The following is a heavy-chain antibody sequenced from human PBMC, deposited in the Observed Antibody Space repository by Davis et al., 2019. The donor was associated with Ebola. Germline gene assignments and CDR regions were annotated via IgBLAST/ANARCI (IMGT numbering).Heavy chain of an antibody. CDR3: ARDLYSSPLGNYYYYGMDV. Sequence: HSQTLSLTCSIPGDSLSSNGAAWNWIRQSPSRGLEWLGRTYYRSKWYNDYAVSVKSRIPINPDTSKNQFSLQLNSVTPEDTAVYYCARDLYSSPLGNYYYYGMDVWGQGTTVTVSS. J-gene: IGHJ6*02. CDR1: GDSLSSNGAA. V-gene: IGHV6-1*01. CDR2: TYYRSKWYN. D-gene: IGHD6-13*01.